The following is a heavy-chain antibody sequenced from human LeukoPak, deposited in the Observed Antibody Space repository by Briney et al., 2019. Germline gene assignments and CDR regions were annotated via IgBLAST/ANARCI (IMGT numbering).Heavy chain of an antibody. CDR1: GYTFSDYN. Sequence: GASVKVSFKASGYTFSDYNIHWVRQAPGQGLGWMGSINPNSGGANYEQKFQGRVTMTRDTSISTAYMELSRLKSDDTAVYYCARALFIAASEDYWGQGTLVTVSS. D-gene: IGHD6-13*01. CDR2: INPNSGGA. J-gene: IGHJ4*02. CDR3: ARALFIAASEDY. V-gene: IGHV1-2*02.